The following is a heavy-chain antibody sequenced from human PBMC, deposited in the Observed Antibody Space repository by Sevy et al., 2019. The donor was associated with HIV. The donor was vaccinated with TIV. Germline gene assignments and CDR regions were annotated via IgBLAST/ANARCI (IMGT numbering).Heavy chain of an antibody. CDR3: ARESGSDWYLDS. J-gene: IGHJ4*02. CDR2: IWYEGSNK. Sequence: GGSLRLSCAASGFTFSNKGMHWVRQAPGKGLEWVAVIWYEGSNKYDGDSGKGRFTISRDNSKNTLYLQMNSLRVEDTATYYCARESGSDWYLDSWGQGTLVTVSS. D-gene: IGHD1-26*01. V-gene: IGHV3-33*01. CDR1: GFTFSNKG.